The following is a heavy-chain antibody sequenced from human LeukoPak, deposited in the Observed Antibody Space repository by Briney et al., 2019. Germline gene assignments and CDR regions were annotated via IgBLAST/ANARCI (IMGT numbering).Heavy chain of an antibody. Sequence: PSETLSLTCAVYGGSFSGYYWSWIRQPPGKGLEWVGEINQSGSTNYNPSLKSQVTISVDTSKNQFSLKLSSVTAADTAVYYCARGKVVPAAIRGNQYYYYYYMAVWGKGTTVTVSS. CDR2: INQSGST. V-gene: IGHV4-34*01. D-gene: IGHD2-2*02. CDR3: ARGKVVPAAIRGNQYYYYYYMAV. J-gene: IGHJ6*03. CDR1: GGSFSGYY.